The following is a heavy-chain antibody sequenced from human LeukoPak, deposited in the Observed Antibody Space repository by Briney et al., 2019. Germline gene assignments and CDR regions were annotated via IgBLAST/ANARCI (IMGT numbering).Heavy chain of an antibody. CDR1: GFTFSSYG. D-gene: IGHD3-10*01. CDR3: ARDMSYYGSGEYDY. J-gene: IGHJ4*02. CDR2: ISGSGGST. V-gene: IGHV3-23*01. Sequence: GGSLRLSCAASGFTFSSYGMSWVRQAPGKGLEWVSAISGSGGSTYYADSVKGRFTISRDNSKNTLYLQMNSLRAEDTAVYYCARDMSYYGSGEYDYWGQGTLVTVSS.